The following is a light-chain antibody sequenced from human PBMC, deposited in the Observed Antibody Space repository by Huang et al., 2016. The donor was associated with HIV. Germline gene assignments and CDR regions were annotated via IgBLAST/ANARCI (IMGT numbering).Light chain of an antibody. CDR1: QSVLYRSNNKNY. V-gene: IGKV4-1*01. CDR3: QQYDTSPWT. J-gene: IGKJ1*01. CDR2: WAS. Sequence: DIVMTQSPDSLAVSLGERATMNCKSSQSVLYRSNNKNYLAWYQQKPGQPPKLLIYWASTRESGVPDRFTGSGSGTDFSLTISSLQAEDVAVYYCQQYDTSPWTFGQGTKVEIK.